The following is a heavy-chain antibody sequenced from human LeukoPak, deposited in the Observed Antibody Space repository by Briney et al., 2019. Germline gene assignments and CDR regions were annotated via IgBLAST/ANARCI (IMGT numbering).Heavy chain of an antibody. J-gene: IGHJ6*03. D-gene: IGHD4-17*01. V-gene: IGHV1-69*13. CDR1: GGTFSSYA. CDR2: IIPIFGTA. Sequence: GASVKVSCKASGGTFSSYAISWVRQAPGQGLEWMGGIIPIFGTANYAQKFQGRVTITADESTSTAYMELSSLRSEDTAVYYCARGTTTVTIYPYYYYYMDVWGKGTTVTISS. CDR3: ARGTTTVTIYPYYYYYMDV.